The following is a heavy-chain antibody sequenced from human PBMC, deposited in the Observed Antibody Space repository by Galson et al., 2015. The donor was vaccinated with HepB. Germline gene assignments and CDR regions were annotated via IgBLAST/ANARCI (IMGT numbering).Heavy chain of an antibody. J-gene: IGHJ4*02. V-gene: IGHV1-46*01. CDR3: ARADRVYDYVWGSYRQPFDY. D-gene: IGHD3-16*02. CDR2: INPSGGST. CDR1: GYTFTSYY. Sequence: SVKVSCKASGYTFTSYYMHWVRQAPGQGLEWMGIINPSGGSTSYAQKFQGRVTMTRDTSTSTVYMELSSLRSEDTAVYYCARADRVYDYVWGSYRQPFDYWGQGTLVTVSS.